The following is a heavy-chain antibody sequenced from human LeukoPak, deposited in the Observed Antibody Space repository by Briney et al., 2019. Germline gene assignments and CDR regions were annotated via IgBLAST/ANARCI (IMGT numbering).Heavy chain of an antibody. J-gene: IGHJ3*02. CDR1: GFTFSSYS. D-gene: IGHD3-10*01. Sequence: GGSLRLSCAASGFTFSSYSMNWVRQAPGKGLEWVSYISSSSSTIYYADSVKGRFTISRDNAKNSLYLQMNSLRAEDTAVYYCTRDLVRGVMSAFDIWGQGTMVTVSS. CDR3: TRDLVRGVMSAFDI. V-gene: IGHV3-48*01. CDR2: ISSSSSTI.